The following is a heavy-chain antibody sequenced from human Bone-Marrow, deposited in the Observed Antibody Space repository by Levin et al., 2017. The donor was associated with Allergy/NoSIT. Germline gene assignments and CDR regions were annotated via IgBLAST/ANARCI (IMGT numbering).Heavy chain of an antibody. D-gene: IGHD4-17*01. CDR1: GFTFSSYA. V-gene: IGHV3-30*04. CDR3: ARGDGDLYYYYGMDV. J-gene: IGHJ6*02. Sequence: GESLKISCAASGFTFSSYAMHWVRQAPGKGLEWVAVISYDGSNKYYADSVKGRFTISRDNSKNTLYLQMNSLRAEDTAVYYCARGDGDLYYYYGMDVWGQGTTVTVSS. CDR2: ISYDGSNK.